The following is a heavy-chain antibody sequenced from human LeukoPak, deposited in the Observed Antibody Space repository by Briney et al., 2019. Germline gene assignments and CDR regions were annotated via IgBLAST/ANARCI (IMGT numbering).Heavy chain of an antibody. CDR1: GFTFRTYW. Sequence: GGSLRLSCAASGFTFRTYWMHWVRHAPGKGLMWVSRINTEGSSTSYADSVKGRFTISRDNAKNTLYLQMNSLRAEDTAMYYCARDFDRYYFDYWGQGTLVTVSS. CDR2: INTEGSST. J-gene: IGHJ4*02. CDR3: ARDFDRYYFDY. D-gene: IGHD3-9*01. V-gene: IGHV3-74*01.